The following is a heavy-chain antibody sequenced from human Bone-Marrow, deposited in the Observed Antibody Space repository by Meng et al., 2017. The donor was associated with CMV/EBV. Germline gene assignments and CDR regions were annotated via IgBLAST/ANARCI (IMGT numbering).Heavy chain of an antibody. CDR1: GFTFSDYY. CDR2: ISSSGSTI. CDR3: AKDPYSSSDY. Sequence: GESLKISCAASGFTFSDYYMSWIRQAPGKGLEWVSYISSSGSTIYYADSVKGRFTISRDNAKNSLYLQMNSLRAEDTAVYYCAKDPYSSSDYWGQGTLVTVSS. V-gene: IGHV3-11*04. D-gene: IGHD6-6*01. J-gene: IGHJ4*02.